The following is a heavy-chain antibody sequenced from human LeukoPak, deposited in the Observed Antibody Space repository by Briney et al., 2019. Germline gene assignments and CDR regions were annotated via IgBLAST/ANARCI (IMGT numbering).Heavy chain of an antibody. J-gene: IGHJ4*02. Sequence: GGSLRLSCAASGFTFNSYAMTWVRQAPGKGLEWVSSVTTSGGNTYYADSVKGRFTISRDNSKNTLYLQMNSLRAEDTAVYYCASLITIFGVAISSYFDYWGQGTLVTVSS. D-gene: IGHD3-3*01. CDR2: VTTSGGNT. CDR3: ASLITIFGVAISSYFDY. V-gene: IGHV3-23*01. CDR1: GFTFNSYA.